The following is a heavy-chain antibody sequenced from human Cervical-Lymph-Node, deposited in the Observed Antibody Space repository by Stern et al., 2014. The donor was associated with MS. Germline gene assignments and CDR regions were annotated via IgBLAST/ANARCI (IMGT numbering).Heavy chain of an antibody. CDR1: GYTFTNYG. Sequence: QVQLVQSGSEVKKPGASVKVSCKASGYTFTNYGITWGRQAPGRGLEWMGWISAYNGDTNYAQNPQGRVTMTTDTSMTTAYMELRSLRSDDTAVYYCARTYVRAFDYWGQGSLVTVSS. CDR3: ARTYVRAFDY. CDR2: ISAYNGDT. D-gene: IGHD3-16*01. V-gene: IGHV1-18*01. J-gene: IGHJ4*02.